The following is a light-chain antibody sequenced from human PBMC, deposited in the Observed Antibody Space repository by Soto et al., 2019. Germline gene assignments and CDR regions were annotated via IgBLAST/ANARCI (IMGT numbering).Light chain of an antibody. CDR1: SSDVGGYNY. Sequence: QSVLTQPASVSGSPVQSITISCTGASSDVGGYNYVSWYQQHPGKAPKLMIYDVSNRPSGVSNRFSGSKSDNTASLTISGLQGEDEADYYCSSYTISSVVFGGGTKLTVL. J-gene: IGLJ2*01. CDR2: DVS. V-gene: IGLV2-14*03. CDR3: SSYTISSVV.